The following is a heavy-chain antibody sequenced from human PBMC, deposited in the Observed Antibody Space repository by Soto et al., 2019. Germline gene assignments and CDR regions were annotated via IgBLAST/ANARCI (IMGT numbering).Heavy chain of an antibody. D-gene: IGHD3-22*01. J-gene: IGHJ6*02. Sequence: GGSLRLSCAASGFTFTNAWMNWVRQAPGKGLEWVGRIKSKADDGTTDYAAPLKDRFSISRDDSKNTLYLQMNSLKTEDTAVYYCTTLGHYYDSSPLDVWGQGTTVTVSS. CDR3: TTLGHYYDSSPLDV. CDR1: GFTFTNAW. V-gene: IGHV3-15*07. CDR2: IKSKADDGTT.